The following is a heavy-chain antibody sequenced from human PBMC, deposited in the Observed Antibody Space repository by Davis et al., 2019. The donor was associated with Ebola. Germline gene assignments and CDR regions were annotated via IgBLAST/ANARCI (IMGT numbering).Heavy chain of an antibody. CDR1: GFTFSSYW. D-gene: IGHD6-13*01. J-gene: IGHJ6*04. CDR3: ARGADSSWFRYYYGMDV. CDR2: INSDGSST. Sequence: GESLKISCAASGFTFSSYWMHWVRQAPGKGLVWVSRINSDGSSTSYADSVKGRFTISRDNAKKTLYLQRNSLRAEDTAVYYCARGADSSWFRYYYGMDVWGKGTTVTVSS. V-gene: IGHV3-74*01.